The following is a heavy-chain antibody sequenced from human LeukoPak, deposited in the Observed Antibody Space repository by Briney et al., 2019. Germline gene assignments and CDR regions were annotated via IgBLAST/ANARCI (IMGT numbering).Heavy chain of an antibody. Sequence: SETLSLTCAVYGGSFSGYYWSWIRQPPGKGLEWIGEINHSGSTNYNPSLKSRVTISVDTSKNQFSLKLSSATATDTAVYYCARLKRRMTTVTRWYYFDYWGQGTLVTVSS. D-gene: IGHD4-17*01. CDR2: INHSGST. J-gene: IGHJ4*02. V-gene: IGHV4-34*01. CDR1: GGSFSGYY. CDR3: ARLKRRMTTVTRWYYFDY.